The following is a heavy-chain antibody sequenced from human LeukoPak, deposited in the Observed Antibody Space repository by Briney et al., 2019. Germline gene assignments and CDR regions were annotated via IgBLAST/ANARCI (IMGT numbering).Heavy chain of an antibody. J-gene: IGHJ4*02. D-gene: IGHD4-17*01. V-gene: IGHV1-69*04. CDR1: GGTFSSYA. CDR3: ARTPHHDYGDYGAFDY. Sequence: ASVKVSCKASGGTFSSYAISWVRQAPGQGLEWMGRIIPILGIANYAQKFQGRVTITADKSTSTAYMELSSLRSEDTAVYYCARTPHHDYGDYGAFDYWGRGTLVTVSS. CDR2: IIPILGIA.